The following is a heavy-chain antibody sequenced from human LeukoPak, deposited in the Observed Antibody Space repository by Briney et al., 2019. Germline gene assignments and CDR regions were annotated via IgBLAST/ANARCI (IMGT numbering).Heavy chain of an antibody. D-gene: IGHD2-2*03. V-gene: IGHV4-30-4*08. CDR3: AREAGYCSSTSCSPHMDV. J-gene: IGHJ6*03. Sequence: SSETLSLTCTVSGRSLSSGDYYESWIRQPPGKGLVWIGYIYYSGSLYYNPSLKSRDPISVDTAKNHFSHELSSGTAADRAVYYCAREAGYCSSTSCSPHMDVWGKGTTVTVSS. CDR2: IYYSGSL. CDR1: GRSLSSGDYY.